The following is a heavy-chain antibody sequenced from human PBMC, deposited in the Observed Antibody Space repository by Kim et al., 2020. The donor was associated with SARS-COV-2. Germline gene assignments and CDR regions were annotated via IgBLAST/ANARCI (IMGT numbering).Heavy chain of an antibody. J-gene: IGHJ6*02. CDR1: GFSFSRYD. CDR3: ARGLYRGMDV. V-gene: IGHV3-13*05. Sequence: GGSLRLSCAASGFSFSRYDMHWVRQPTGKGLEWVSGIDTAGDPYYAASVKGRFTISREKAKNSLYLQMNSLRAGDTAVYYCARGLYRGMDVWGQGTTVTV. CDR2: IDTAGDP.